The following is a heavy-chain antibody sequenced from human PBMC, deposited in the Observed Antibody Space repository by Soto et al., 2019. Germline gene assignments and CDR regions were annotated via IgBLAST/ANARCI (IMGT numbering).Heavy chain of an antibody. D-gene: IGHD2-21*01. CDR1: GFTFSVYP. CDR3: AKYIVDCANGICNRSFDP. Sequence: EVQLLESGGGLVRHGGSLRLSCAASGFTFSVYPMAWVRQAPGKGMEWVSSIGDRGGVTYYGYSVKGPFTISRDTSQNTLFLQMNILRAEDPAVYYCAKYIVDCANGICNRSFDPWGRGTLVTVSS. CDR2: IGDRGGVT. J-gene: IGHJ2*01. V-gene: IGHV3-23*01.